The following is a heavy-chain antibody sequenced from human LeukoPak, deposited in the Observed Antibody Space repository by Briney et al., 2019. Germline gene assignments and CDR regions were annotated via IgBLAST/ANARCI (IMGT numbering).Heavy chain of an antibody. CDR3: ARGGYSFNWFDP. D-gene: IGHD5-18*01. Sequence: SVKVSCKASGGTFSSYAISWVRQAPGQGLEWMGGIIPIFGTANYAQKFQGRVTITADESTSTAYMELSSVRSEDTAVYYCARGGYSFNWFDPWGQGTLVTVSS. CDR2: IIPIFGTA. CDR1: GGTFSSYA. V-gene: IGHV1-69*13. J-gene: IGHJ5*02.